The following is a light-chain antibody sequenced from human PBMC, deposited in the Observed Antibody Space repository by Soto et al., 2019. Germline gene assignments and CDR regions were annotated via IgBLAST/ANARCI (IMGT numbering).Light chain of an antibody. CDR3: QQLNSYPSST. V-gene: IGKV1-5*01. J-gene: IGKJ4*01. CDR2: DVS. CDR1: QSFSTW. Sequence: DIQMTQSPSTLSASVGDTVTISCRASQSFSTWLAWYQQKPGRAPKLLMYDVSSLPRGVPSRFSGSGSGPEFTLTISSLQPDDFATYYCQQLNSYPSSTFGGGTKVEIK.